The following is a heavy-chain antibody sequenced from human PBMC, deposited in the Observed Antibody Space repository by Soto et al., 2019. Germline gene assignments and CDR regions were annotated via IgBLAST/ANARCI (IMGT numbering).Heavy chain of an antibody. Sequence: GGSLRLSCAASGFTFSSYTMHWVRRAPGKGLEWVTLMSYDGSDKYYADSVKGRFTISRDNSQSRLYLQMNSLRADDTAVYYCARDPGSSGSNYGMDVWGQGTPVTVSS. D-gene: IGHD6-19*01. V-gene: IGHV3-30-3*01. J-gene: IGHJ6*02. CDR3: ARDPGSSGSNYGMDV. CDR1: GFTFSSYT. CDR2: MSYDGSDK.